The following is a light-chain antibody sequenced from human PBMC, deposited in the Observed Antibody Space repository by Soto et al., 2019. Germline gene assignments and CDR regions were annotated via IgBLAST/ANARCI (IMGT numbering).Light chain of an antibody. J-gene: IGLJ2*01. CDR2: EVN. CDR3: SSYTTTTSVV. V-gene: IGLV2-14*01. Sequence: QSVLTQPASVSGSPGQSITISCTGTSSDVGTYNYVSWYHQHPGKAPKLMIYEVNNRPSGVSNRFSGFKSGNTAFLTISGLQAEDEADYYCSSYTTTTSVVFGGGTKLTVL. CDR1: SSDVGTYNY.